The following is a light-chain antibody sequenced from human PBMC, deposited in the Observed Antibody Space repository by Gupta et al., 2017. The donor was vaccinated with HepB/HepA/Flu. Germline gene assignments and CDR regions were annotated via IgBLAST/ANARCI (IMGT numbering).Light chain of an antibody. V-gene: IGLV1-40*01. Sequence: LTHPPSVPGAPVLRVTISCPGSNSNIGAGYDVNWYRQLPGTAPQLLSDINTNRPSGAPDRVSAYKSGTSASLAITGLPAEDEADYYCQSYDTSMRAYVFGAGTKLTVL. CDR1: NSNIGAGYD. CDR2: INT. J-gene: IGLJ1*01. CDR3: QSYDTSMRAYV.